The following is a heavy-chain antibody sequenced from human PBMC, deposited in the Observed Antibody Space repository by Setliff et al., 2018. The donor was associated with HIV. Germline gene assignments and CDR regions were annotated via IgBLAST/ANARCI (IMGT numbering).Heavy chain of an antibody. CDR3: VKGLYVVDY. V-gene: IGHV3-23*01. J-gene: IGHJ4*02. D-gene: IGHD2-15*01. Sequence: GGSLRLSCATSGFIFSDFAMTWVRQVPGKGLEWVSTISYKGDDYADSVRGRFTISRDNSKSTLYLRMNSLKAEDTAMYHCVKGLYVVDYWGQGTLVTVSS. CDR2: ISYKGD. CDR1: GFIFSDFA.